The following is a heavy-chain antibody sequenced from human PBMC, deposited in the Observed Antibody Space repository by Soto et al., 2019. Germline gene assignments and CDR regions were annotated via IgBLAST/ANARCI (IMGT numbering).Heavy chain of an antibody. CDR1: GDSVSSNSAA. Sequence: SQTLSLTCAISGDSVSSNSAAGNWIRQSPSRGLEWLGRTYYRSKCYNDYAVSVKSRITINPDTSKNQFSLQLNSVTPEYTAVYYCARDSSSSRYSFDYWGQGTLVTVSS. V-gene: IGHV6-1*01. J-gene: IGHJ4*02. CDR3: ARDSSSSRYSFDY. CDR2: TYYRSKCYN. D-gene: IGHD6-6*01.